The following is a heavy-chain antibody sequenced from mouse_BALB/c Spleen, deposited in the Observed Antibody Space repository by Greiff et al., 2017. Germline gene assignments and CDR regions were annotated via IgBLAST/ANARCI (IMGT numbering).Heavy chain of an antibody. CDR1: GFNIKDTY. CDR3: ARGSSYAMDY. D-gene: IGHD1-1*01. Sequence: VQLQQSGAELVKPGASVKLSCTASGFNIKDTYMHWVKQRPEQGLEWIGRIDPANGNTKYDPKFKGKATLTADKSSNTAYMQLSSLTSEDSAVYFCARGSSYAMDYWGQGTSVTVSS. CDR2: IDPANGNT. V-gene: IGHV14-3*02. J-gene: IGHJ4*01.